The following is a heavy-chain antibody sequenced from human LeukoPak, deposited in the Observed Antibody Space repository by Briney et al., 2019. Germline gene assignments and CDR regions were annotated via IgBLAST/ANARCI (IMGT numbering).Heavy chain of an antibody. D-gene: IGHD3-16*01. CDR2: ICYSGST. Sequence: SQTLSLTCSVSGASISSGGYYWSWIRQLPGKGLEWIGYICYSGSTYYNPSLKSRVTISVDTSKNQFSLKLSSVTAADTAVYYCARASRIIITFGGVAYFDYWGQGTLVTVSS. CDR3: ARASRIIITFGGVAYFDY. CDR1: GASISSGGYY. V-gene: IGHV4-31*03. J-gene: IGHJ4*02.